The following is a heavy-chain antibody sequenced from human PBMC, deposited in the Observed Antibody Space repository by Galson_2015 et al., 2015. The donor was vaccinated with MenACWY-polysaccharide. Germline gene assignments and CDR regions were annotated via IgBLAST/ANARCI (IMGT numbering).Heavy chain of an antibody. CDR3: ARGQVWGGATKFDY. V-gene: IGHV3-7*01. CDR1: GFSLNNYW. J-gene: IGHJ4*02. CDR2: INQDGGET. Sequence: SLRLSCAASGFSLNNYWMSWIRQAPGKGLEWVANINQDGGETYYVGSVRGRFTTSRDNAKNSLYLQMNSLRSEDTAVYYCARGQVWGGATKFDYWGQGNLVTVSS. D-gene: IGHD1-26*01.